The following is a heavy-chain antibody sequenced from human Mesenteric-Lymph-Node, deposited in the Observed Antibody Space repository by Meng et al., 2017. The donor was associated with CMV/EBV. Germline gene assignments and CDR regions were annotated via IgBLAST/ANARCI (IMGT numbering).Heavy chain of an antibody. D-gene: IGHD1-26*01. CDR1: GFTFSSYT. V-gene: IGHV3-21*01. CDR3: ARGSGFSDY. CDR2: ISSSSSYI. J-gene: IGHJ4*02. Sequence: GESLKISCAASGFTFSSYTMNWVRQAPGKGLEWVSCISSSSSYIYYADSVKGRFTISRDNAKNSLYLQMNSLRAEDTAVYYCARGSGFSDYWGQGTLVTVSS.